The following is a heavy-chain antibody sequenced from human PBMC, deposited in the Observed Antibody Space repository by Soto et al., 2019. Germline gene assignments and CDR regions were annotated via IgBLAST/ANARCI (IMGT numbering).Heavy chain of an antibody. CDR3: VRDGTKTLRDWFDP. V-gene: IGHV4-4*07. Sequence: PXETRSLPCTVSGSSISGFYWSWIRKSAGKGLEWIGRIYATGTTDYNPSLKSRVMMSVDTSKKQFSLKLRSVTAADTAVYYCVRDGTKTLRDWFDPWGQGISVTVSS. J-gene: IGHJ5*02. D-gene: IGHD1-1*01. CDR2: IYATGTT. CDR1: GSSISGFY.